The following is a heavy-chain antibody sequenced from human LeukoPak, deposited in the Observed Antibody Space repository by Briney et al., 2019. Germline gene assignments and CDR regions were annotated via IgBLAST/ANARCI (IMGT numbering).Heavy chain of an antibody. CDR1: GFTFSSYA. CDR3: AKLGYYY. CDR2: ISGRGSNT. Sequence: GGSLRLSCAASGFTFSSYAMCWVRQAPGKGLEWVSVISGRGSNTHYADSVKGRFTISRDNSKNTLYLQMNSLRAEDTAVYYCAKLGYYYWGQGTLVTVSS. V-gene: IGHV3-23*01. D-gene: IGHD2-15*01. J-gene: IGHJ4*02.